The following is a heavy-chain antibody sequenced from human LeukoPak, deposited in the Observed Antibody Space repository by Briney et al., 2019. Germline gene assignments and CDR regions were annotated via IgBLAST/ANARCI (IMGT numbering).Heavy chain of an antibody. CDR1: GGSISSGDYY. J-gene: IGHJ4*02. Sequence: SETLSLTCTVSGGSISSGDYYWSWIRQPPGKGLEWIGYIYYSGSTHYNPSLKSRVTISVDTSKNQFSLKLSSVTAADTAVYYCARAQLRTYGTIDYWGQGTLVTVSS. CDR3: ARAQLRTYGTIDY. V-gene: IGHV4-30-4*01. CDR2: IYYSGST. D-gene: IGHD4-17*01.